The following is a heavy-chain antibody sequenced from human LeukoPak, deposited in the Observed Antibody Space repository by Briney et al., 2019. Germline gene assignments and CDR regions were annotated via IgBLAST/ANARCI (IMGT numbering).Heavy chain of an antibody. CDR2: ISGSGGST. J-gene: IGHJ4*02. V-gene: IGHV3-23*01. Sequence: GGSLRLSCAASGFTFSSYAMSWVRQAPGKGLEWVSAISGSGGSTYYADSVKGRFTISRDNSKNTLYLQMNSLRAEDTAVYYCAGVYDYDFWSGSTYYFDYWGQGTLVTVSS. CDR3: AGVYDYDFWSGSTYYFDY. CDR1: GFTFSSYA. D-gene: IGHD3-3*01.